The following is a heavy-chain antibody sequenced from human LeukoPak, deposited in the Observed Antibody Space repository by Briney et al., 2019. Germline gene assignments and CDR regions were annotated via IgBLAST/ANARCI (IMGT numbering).Heavy chain of an antibody. CDR3: ARQSISGSSLSYFDY. CDR1: GXSISSYY. CDR2: IYDSGST. V-gene: IGHV4-59*01. D-gene: IGHD3-22*01. J-gene: IGHJ4*02. Sequence: SETLSLTCTVSGXSISSYYGSWIRQPPGKGLEWIGNIYDSGSTNYNPSLKSRVTISVDTSKNQCSLKLSSVTAADTAVYYCARQSISGSSLSYFDYWGQGTLVNVSS.